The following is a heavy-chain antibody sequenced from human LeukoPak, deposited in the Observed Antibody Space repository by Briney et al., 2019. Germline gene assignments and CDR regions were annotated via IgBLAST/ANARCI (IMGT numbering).Heavy chain of an antibody. D-gene: IGHD1-26*01. CDR1: GGSISSSSYY. Sequence: PSETLSLTCTVSGGSISSSSYYWGWIRQPPGKGLEWIGSIYYSGSTYYNPSLKSRVTISVDTFKNQFSLKLSSVTAADTAVYYFARHLRDLIFGGSYFFDYWGQGTLVTVSS. CDR3: ARHLRDLIFGGSYFFDY. J-gene: IGHJ4*02. V-gene: IGHV4-39*01. CDR2: IYYSGST.